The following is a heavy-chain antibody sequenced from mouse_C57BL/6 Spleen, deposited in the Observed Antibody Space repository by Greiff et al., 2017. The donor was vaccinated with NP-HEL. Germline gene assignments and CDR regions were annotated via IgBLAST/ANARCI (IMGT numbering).Heavy chain of an antibody. V-gene: IGHV1-50*01. Sequence: QVQLQQPGAELVKPGASVKLSCKASGYTFTSYWMQWVKQRPGQGLEWIGEIDPSDSYTNYNQKFKGKATLTVDTSSSTAYMQLSSLTSEDSAVYYWARGAWAYWGQGTLVTVSA. CDR3: ARGAWAY. CDR1: GYTFTSYW. J-gene: IGHJ3*01. D-gene: IGHD6-1*01. CDR2: IDPSDSYT.